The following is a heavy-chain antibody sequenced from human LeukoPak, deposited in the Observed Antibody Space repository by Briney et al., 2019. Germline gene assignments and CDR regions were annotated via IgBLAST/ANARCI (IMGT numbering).Heavy chain of an antibody. CDR3: AKYNSGWYRWFDP. D-gene: IGHD6-19*01. V-gene: IGHV7-4-1*02. Sequence: GASVKVSCKASGYTFTNYAINWVRQAPGQGLEWMGWINTNTGNPTYAQGFTGRFVFSLDTSVSTAYLQISSLKAEDTAVYYCAKYNSGWYRWFDPWGQGTLVIVSS. CDR1: GYTFTNYA. CDR2: INTNTGNP. J-gene: IGHJ5*02.